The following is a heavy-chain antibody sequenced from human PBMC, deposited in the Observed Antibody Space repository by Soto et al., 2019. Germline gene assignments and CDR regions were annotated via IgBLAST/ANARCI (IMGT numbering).Heavy chain of an antibody. CDR1: GGSISSYY. D-gene: IGHD3-3*01. V-gene: IGHV4-59*01. J-gene: IGHJ6*03. CDR2: IYYSGST. CDR3: AREGGNDFWSGHPYMDV. Sequence: PSETLSLTCTVSGGSISSYYWSLIRQPPGKGLEWIGYIYYSGSTNYNPSLKSRVTISVDTSKNQFSLKLSSVTAADTAVYYCAREGGNDFWSGHPYMDVWGKGTTVTVSS.